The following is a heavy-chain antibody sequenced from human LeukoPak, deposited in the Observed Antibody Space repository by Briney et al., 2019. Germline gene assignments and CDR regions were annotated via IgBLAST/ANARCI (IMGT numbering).Heavy chain of an antibody. CDR1: GYTFSDYY. CDR3: ARGLINGHDFDY. Sequence: ASVKVSCKASGYTFSDYYMHWVRQVPGQGPEWMGWIHPNSGGTNYAQKFQGWVTLTRDTSIGTAYMDLSRLTSDDTAVYYCARGLINGHDFDYWGQETLVTVSS. V-gene: IGHV1-2*04. D-gene: IGHD1-20*01. CDR2: IHPNSGGT. J-gene: IGHJ4*02.